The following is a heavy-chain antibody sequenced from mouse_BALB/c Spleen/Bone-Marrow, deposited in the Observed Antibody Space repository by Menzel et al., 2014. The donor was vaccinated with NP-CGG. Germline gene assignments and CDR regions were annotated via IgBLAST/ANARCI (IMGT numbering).Heavy chain of an antibody. D-gene: IGHD2-3*01. CDR3: ARYDGYYFDY. J-gene: IGHJ2*01. CDR1: GISITTGNYR. Sequence: EVKLQESGPGLVKPSQTVSLTCTVTGISITTGNYRWSWIRQFPGNKLEWIGYIYYSGTITYNPSLTSRTTITRDTSKNQFFLEMNSLTAEDTATYYCARYDGYYFDYWGQSTTLTVST. V-gene: IGHV3-5*02. CDR2: IYYSGTI.